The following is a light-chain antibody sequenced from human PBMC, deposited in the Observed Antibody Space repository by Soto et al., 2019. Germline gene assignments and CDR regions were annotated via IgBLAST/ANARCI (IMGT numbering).Light chain of an antibody. Sequence: IVLTQSPGTLSLSPGERATLSCRASQSISSNYLAWYQQKPGQAPRLLIYVASSRASGIPDRFSGSGSGTDFTLTISKLDPEDFAVHYCQQYGSSPITFGQGTRLEIK. V-gene: IGKV3-20*01. CDR1: QSISSNY. CDR2: VAS. J-gene: IGKJ5*01. CDR3: QQYGSSPIT.